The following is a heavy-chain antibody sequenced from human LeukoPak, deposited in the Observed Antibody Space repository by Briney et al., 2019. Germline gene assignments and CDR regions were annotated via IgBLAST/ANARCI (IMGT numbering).Heavy chain of an antibody. Sequence: SETLSLTCAVYGGSFSGYYWSWIRQPPGKGLEWIGEINHSGSTNYNPSLKSRVTISVDTSKNQFSPRLSSVTAADTAVYYCARVLEGSSGQHWYFDLWGRGTLVTVSS. CDR1: GGSFSGYY. D-gene: IGHD6-19*01. J-gene: IGHJ2*01. CDR2: INHSGST. CDR3: ARVLEGSSGQHWYFDL. V-gene: IGHV4-34*01.